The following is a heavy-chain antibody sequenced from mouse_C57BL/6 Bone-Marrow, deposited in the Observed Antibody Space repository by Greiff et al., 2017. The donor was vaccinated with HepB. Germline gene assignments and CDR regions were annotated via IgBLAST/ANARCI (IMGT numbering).Heavy chain of an antibody. CDR1: GYTFTSYW. CDR3: ARPGFITTVVASRGYFDV. V-gene: IGHV1-69*01. J-gene: IGHJ1*03. CDR2: IDPSDSYT. Sequence: QVQLKQPGAELVMPGASVKLSCKASGYTFTSYWMHWVKQRPGQGLEWIGEIDPSDSYTNYNQKFKDKSTLTVDKSSSTAYMQLSSLTSEASAVYYCARPGFITTVVASRGYFDVWGTGTTVTVSS. D-gene: IGHD1-1*01.